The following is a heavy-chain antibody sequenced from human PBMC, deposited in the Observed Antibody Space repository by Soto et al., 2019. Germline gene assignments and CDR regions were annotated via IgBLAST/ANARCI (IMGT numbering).Heavy chain of an antibody. V-gene: IGHV3-15*01. CDR1: GFTFSNAW. D-gene: IGHD3-9*01. J-gene: IGHJ4*02. Sequence: GGSLRLSCAASGFTFSNAWLSWVRQAPGKGLEWVGRIKSKTDGGTRDYAAPVKGRFTISRDDSKNTLFLQMNSLKTEDTAIYYCTYLHYDILIGPIWHYSDYCGQAPLLTVST. CDR2: IKSKTDGGTR. CDR3: TYLHYDILIGPIWHYSDY.